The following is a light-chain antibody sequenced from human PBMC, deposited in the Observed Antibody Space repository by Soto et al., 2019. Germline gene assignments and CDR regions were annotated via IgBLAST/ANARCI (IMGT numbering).Light chain of an antibody. CDR1: QGINNY. CDR2: AAS. CDR3: QQYNAYPWT. J-gene: IGKJ1*01. Sequence: DILMTQSPSSLSASVGDRVTITCRASQGINNYLVWFQQKPGKAPKSLIYAASSLVSGVPSRFSDSESGADFTLTISSLQPEDFATYYCQQYNAYPWTFGQGTKVEIK. V-gene: IGKV1-16*01.